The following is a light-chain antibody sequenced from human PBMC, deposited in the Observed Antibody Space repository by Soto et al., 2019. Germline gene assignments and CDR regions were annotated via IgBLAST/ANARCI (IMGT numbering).Light chain of an antibody. V-gene: IGLV2-14*01. CDR1: RGNVGAYTH. CDR3: SSFTSGGTWV. Sequence: QSALTQPASVSGSPGQSITISCPGTRGNVGAYTHVSWYQHHPGKVPKVMIYEVNNRPSGVSNRFSASKSGNTASLTISGLQAEDEATYYCSSFTSGGTWVFGGGTKLTVL. CDR2: EVN. J-gene: IGLJ3*02.